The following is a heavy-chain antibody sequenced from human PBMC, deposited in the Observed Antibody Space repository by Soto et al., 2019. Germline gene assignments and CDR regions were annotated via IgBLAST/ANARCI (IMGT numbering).Heavy chain of an antibody. CDR3: ARGRYGDY. Sequence: QVHLVQSGAEVKKPGASVKVSCKGSGYIFTTYGITWVRQAPGQGLEWMGWISAHTGNTNYAQKLQGRVTVTRDTATSTAYRELRNLRPDDTAVYYWARGRYGDYWGQGALVTVSS. V-gene: IGHV1-18*01. CDR2: ISAHTGNT. J-gene: IGHJ4*02. D-gene: IGHD1-1*01. CDR1: GYIFTTYG.